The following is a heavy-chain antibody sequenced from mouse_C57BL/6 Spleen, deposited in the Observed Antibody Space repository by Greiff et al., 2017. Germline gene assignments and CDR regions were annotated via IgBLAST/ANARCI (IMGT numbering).Heavy chain of an antibody. V-gene: IGHV3-6*01. Sequence: EVHLVESGPGLVKPSQSLSLTCSVTGYSITSGYYWNWIRQFPGNKLEWMGYISYDGSNNYNPSLKNRISITRDTSKNQFFLKLNSVTTEDTATYYCARDATVSFFDYWGKGTTLTVSS. CDR3: ARDATVSFFDY. CDR2: ISYDGSN. D-gene: IGHD6-1*01. J-gene: IGHJ2*01. CDR1: GYSITSGYY.